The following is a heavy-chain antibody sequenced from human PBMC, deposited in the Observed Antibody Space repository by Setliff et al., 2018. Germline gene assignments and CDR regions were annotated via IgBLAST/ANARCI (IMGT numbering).Heavy chain of an antibody. CDR1: GGSVSNSGFF. Sequence: SETLSLTCTVSGGSVSNSGFFWGWPRQAPGKGLEWFGNTYDSGSSNYNATLKSRLIITRYTSKNQISLKLTSLTAADTAVYYCGRGFSRIEGWGNWFDPWGQGILVTVSS. CDR3: GRGFSRIEGWGNWFDP. D-gene: IGHD2-15*01. J-gene: IGHJ5*02. CDR2: TYDSGSS. V-gene: IGHV4-39*01.